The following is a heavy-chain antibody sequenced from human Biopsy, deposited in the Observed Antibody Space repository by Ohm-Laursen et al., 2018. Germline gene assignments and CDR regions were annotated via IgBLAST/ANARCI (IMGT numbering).Heavy chain of an antibody. CDR1: GGSISSGGSY. Sequence: TLSLTCTVSGGSISSGGSYWGWIRQRPGKGLEWIGYIFYSANTYYNPSLKNLITISGDTSKNQFSLKLTSVTAADTAVYYCARDSGDGSGNYGDCFDPWGQGTLVTVSS. CDR2: IFYSANT. D-gene: IGHD3-10*01. CDR3: ARDSGDGSGNYGDCFDP. J-gene: IGHJ5*02. V-gene: IGHV4-31*01.